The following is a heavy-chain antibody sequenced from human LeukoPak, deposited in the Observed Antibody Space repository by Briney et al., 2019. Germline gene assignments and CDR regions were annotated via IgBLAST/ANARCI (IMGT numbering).Heavy chain of an antibody. D-gene: IGHD6-6*01. CDR2: INPNSGGT. CDR3: AREVAARPGNYYYYGMDV. V-gene: IGHV1-2*02. J-gene: IGHJ6*02. Sequence: ASVTVSCKASGYTFTGYYMHWVRQAPGQGLEWMGWINPNSGGTNYAQNFQGRVTMTRDTSISTAYMELSRLRSDDTAVYYCAREVAARPGNYYYYGMDVWSQGTTVTASS. CDR1: GYTFTGYY.